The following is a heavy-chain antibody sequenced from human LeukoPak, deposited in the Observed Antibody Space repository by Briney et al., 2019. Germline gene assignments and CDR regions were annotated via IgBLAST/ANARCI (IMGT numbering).Heavy chain of an antibody. Sequence: GGFLRLSCAASGFTFISYAMSWVRQAPGKGLEWVSAISGSGGSTYYADSVKGRFTISRDNSKNTLYLQMNSLRAEDTAVYYCAKADGSRVAYYYGMDVWGQATTVTVSS. CDR1: GFTFISYA. D-gene: IGHD3-3*01. V-gene: IGHV3-23*01. CDR2: ISGSGGST. CDR3: AKADGSRVAYYYGMDV. J-gene: IGHJ6*02.